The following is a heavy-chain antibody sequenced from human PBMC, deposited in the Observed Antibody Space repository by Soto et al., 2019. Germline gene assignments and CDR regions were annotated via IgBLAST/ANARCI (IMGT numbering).Heavy chain of an antibody. D-gene: IGHD3-3*01. Sequence: ASAKACCTASVGTFSSNAISWVRHEPGQGLEWMGGIIPIFGTANYAQKFQGRVTITADESTSTAYMELSSLRSEDTAVYYCARGTIFGVATYYYYGMDVWGQGTTVTVSS. V-gene: IGHV1-69*13. CDR3: ARGTIFGVATYYYYGMDV. CDR1: VGTFSSNA. J-gene: IGHJ6*02. CDR2: IIPIFGTA.